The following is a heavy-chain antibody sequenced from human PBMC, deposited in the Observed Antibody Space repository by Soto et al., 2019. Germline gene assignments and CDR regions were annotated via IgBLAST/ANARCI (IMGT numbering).Heavy chain of an antibody. D-gene: IGHD3-10*01. J-gene: IGHJ4*02. V-gene: IGHV3-74*01. CDR1: GFTFSSYW. Sequence: VSLRLSCAASGFTFSSYWTHWVRQVPGKGLLWVSRIDEYGSTINYADSVKGRFTISRDNARNTLYLEMNSLRAEDTALYYCTRDIGGKGAYWGPGTLVTVSS. CDR3: TRDIGGKGAY. CDR2: IDEYGSTI.